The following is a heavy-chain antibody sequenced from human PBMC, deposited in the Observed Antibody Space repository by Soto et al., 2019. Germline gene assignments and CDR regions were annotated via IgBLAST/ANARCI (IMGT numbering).Heavy chain of an antibody. CDR1: GRSISSVNYY. J-gene: IGHJ4*02. D-gene: IGHD2-15*01. Sequence: QVQLQESGPGLVKPSQTLSLTCTVSGRSISSVNYYWSWIRQPPGKVLEWIGYIYYSGSTYYNPSLRGRVTISVDTSKNQFSLKLSSVTAADTAVYYCARYGSGECNRGSCYSPFDYWGQGTLVTVSS. V-gene: IGHV4-30-4*01. CDR2: IYYSGST. CDR3: ARYGSGECNRGSCYSPFDY.